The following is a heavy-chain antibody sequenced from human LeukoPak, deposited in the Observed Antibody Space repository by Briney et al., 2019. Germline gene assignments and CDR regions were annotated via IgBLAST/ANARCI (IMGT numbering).Heavy chain of an antibody. J-gene: IGHJ4*02. CDR3: ARVKAAAGRDSDY. CDR1: GGSISSSSYY. D-gene: IGHD6-13*01. V-gene: IGHV4-39*07. Sequence: SETLSLTCTVSGGSISSSSYYWGWIRQPPGKGLEWIGSTYYSGSTYYNPSLKSRITISVDTSKNQFSLKLSSVTAADTAVYYCARVKAAAGRDSDYWGQGTLVTVSS. CDR2: TYYSGST.